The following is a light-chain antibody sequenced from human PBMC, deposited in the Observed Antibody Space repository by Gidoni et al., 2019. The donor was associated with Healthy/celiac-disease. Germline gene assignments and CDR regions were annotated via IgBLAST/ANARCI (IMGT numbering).Light chain of an antibody. CDR1: SSDVGGYNY. CDR2: EVS. CDR3: SSYTGSSTRYV. Sequence: QSALTQPASVSGSPGQSLTISCTGTSSDVGGYNYVSWYQQHPGKAPKLMIYEVSNRPSGVSNRFSGSKSGNTASLTISGLQAEDEADYYCSSYTGSSTRYVFGTGTKVTVL. J-gene: IGLJ1*01. V-gene: IGLV2-14*01.